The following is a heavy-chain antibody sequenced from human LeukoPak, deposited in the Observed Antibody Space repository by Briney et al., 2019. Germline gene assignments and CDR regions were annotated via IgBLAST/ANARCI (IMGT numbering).Heavy chain of an antibody. Sequence: SETLSLTCTVSGYSISSGYYWGWIRQPPGKGLEWIGSIYHSGSTYYNPSLKSRVTISVDTSKNQFSLKLSSVTAADTAVYYCARGYYDGRGHHFEYWGQGTLVTVSS. V-gene: IGHV4-38-2*02. D-gene: IGHD3-22*01. J-gene: IGHJ4*02. CDR3: ARGYYDGRGHHFEY. CDR1: GYSISSGYY. CDR2: IYHSGST.